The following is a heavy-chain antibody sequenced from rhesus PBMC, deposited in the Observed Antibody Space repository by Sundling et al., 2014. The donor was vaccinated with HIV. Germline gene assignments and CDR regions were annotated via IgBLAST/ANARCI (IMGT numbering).Heavy chain of an antibody. Sequence: QVQLVQSGAEVKKPGSSVKVSCKASGYTFTDNYMHWVRQAPGQGLDWMGEINPKTGGTNYAQKFQGRVTMTRDTSATTTYMDLSSLRSEDTAVYYCARGRYSSSYSDYWGQGVLVTVSS. CDR1: GYTFTDNY. CDR3: ARGRYSSSYSDY. V-gene: IGHV1-138*01. J-gene: IGHJ4*01. CDR2: INPKTGGT. D-gene: IGHD6-19*01.